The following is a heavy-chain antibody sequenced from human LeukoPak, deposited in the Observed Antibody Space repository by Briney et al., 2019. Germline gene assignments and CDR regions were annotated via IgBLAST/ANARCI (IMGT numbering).Heavy chain of an antibody. CDR2: INPNTGGT. CDR1: RYTFTGYY. V-gene: IGHV1-2*02. D-gene: IGHD5-18*01. CDR3: ARGSGEEYTYGRYYFDY. Sequence: LWASVKVSCKASRYTFTGYYMHWVRQAPGQGLEWMGWINPNTGGTDYAQKFQGRVTMTRDTSISTAYMELSRLRSDDTAVYYCARGSGEEYTYGRYYFDYWGQGTLVTVSS. J-gene: IGHJ4*02.